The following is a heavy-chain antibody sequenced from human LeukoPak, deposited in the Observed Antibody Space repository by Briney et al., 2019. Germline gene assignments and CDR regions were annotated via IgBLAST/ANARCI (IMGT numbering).Heavy chain of an antibody. CDR1: GGSMSSYC. J-gene: IGHJ4*02. CDR2: IYYSGTT. D-gene: IGHD6-13*01. V-gene: IGHV4-59*01. CDR3: ARGVYIAAAQYGY. Sequence: SETLSLTCTVSGGSMSSYCWSWIRQPPGKGLEWIGYIYYSGTTNYNPSLKSRVTISVDTSKNQFSLKLRSVTAADTAVYYCARGVYIAAAQYGYWGQGTLVTVSS.